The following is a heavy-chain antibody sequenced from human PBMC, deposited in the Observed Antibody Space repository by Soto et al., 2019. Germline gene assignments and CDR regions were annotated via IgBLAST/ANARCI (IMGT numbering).Heavy chain of an antibody. CDR1: GFTFSNYW. CDR2: IKHDGSEK. J-gene: IGHJ4*02. CDR3: ARDEGGGWYLDTY. Sequence: EVHLVESGGGLVQPGGSLRLSCAASGFTFSNYWMSWVRQAPGKGLEWVANIKHDGSEKYYVDSVKGRFTISRDNAKNSLYLQMNSLRAVDPAVYYCARDEGGGWYLDTYWGQGTLVTVSS. D-gene: IGHD6-19*01. V-gene: IGHV3-7*01.